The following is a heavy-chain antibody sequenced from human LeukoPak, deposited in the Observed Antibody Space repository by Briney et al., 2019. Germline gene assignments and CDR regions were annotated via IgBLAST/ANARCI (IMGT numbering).Heavy chain of an antibody. J-gene: IGHJ4*02. Sequence: PGRSLRLSCAASGFTFSDHWMHWVSQAPGKGLVWVSVISSDGRSTIYADSVKGRFTISRDNAKNTLYLQMDSLRAEDTAVYFCASQLGGNVYWGQGTLVTVSS. V-gene: IGHV3-74*01. D-gene: IGHD3-16*01. CDR1: GFTFSDHW. CDR2: ISSDGRST. CDR3: ASQLGGNVY.